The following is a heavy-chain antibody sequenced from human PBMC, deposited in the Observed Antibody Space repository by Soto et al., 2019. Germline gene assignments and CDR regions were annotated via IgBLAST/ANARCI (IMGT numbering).Heavy chain of an antibody. CDR1: GRSFSGYY. J-gene: IGHJ5*02. Sequence: SETLSLTCAVYGRSFSGYYWSWIRQPPGKGLEWIGETNHSGSTNYNPSLKSRVTISVDTSKNKFSLKLSSVTAADTAVYYCARGTGGSWFNWFDPWGQGTLVTVSS. D-gene: IGHD6-13*01. V-gene: IGHV4-34*01. CDR2: TNHSGST. CDR3: ARGTGGSWFNWFDP.